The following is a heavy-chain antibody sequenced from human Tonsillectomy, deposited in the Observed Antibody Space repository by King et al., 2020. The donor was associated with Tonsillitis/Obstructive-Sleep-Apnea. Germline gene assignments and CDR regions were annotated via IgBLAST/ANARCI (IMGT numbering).Heavy chain of an antibody. Sequence: VQLQQWGAGLLKPSETLSLTCAVYGGSFSGYYWSWIRQPPGKGLEWIGEINHSGSTNYNPSLKSRVTISVDTSKNQFSLKLSSVTAADTAVYYCAGGPRLAYSGPHYYYYMDVWGKGTTVTVSS. CDR2: INHSGST. CDR3: AGGPRLAYSGPHYYYYMDV. CDR1: GGSFSGYY. J-gene: IGHJ6*03. V-gene: IGHV4-34*01. D-gene: IGHD3-10*01.